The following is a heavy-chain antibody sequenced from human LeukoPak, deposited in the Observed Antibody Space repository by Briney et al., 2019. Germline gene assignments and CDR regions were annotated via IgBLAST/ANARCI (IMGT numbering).Heavy chain of an antibody. V-gene: IGHV1-69*13. D-gene: IGHD3-3*01. J-gene: IGHJ4*02. Sequence: SVKVSCKASGGTFSSYAISRVRQAPGQGLEWMGGIIPIFGTANYAQKFQGRVTITADESTSTAYMELSSLRSEDTAVYYCARCPYYDFWSGYLDYWGQGTLVTVSS. CDR2: IIPIFGTA. CDR3: ARCPYYDFWSGYLDY. CDR1: GGTFSSYA.